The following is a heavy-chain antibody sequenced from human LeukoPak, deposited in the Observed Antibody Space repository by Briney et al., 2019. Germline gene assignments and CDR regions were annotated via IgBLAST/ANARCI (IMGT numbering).Heavy chain of an antibody. CDR1: GGSISSYY. Sequence: PSETLSLTCTVSGGSISSYYWSWIWQPPGKRLEWIGYIYYSGSTNYNPSLKSRVTISVDTSKNQFSLKLSSVTAADTAVYYCARTPNVYYYYMDVWGKGTTVTVSS. V-gene: IGHV4-59*01. J-gene: IGHJ6*03. CDR3: ARTPNVYYYYMDV. CDR2: IYYSGST. D-gene: IGHD2-15*01.